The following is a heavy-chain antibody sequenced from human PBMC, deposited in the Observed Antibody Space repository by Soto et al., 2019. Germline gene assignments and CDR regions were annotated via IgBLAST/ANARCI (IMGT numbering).Heavy chain of an antibody. D-gene: IGHD1-1*01. V-gene: IGHV3-23*01. CDR2: ISGSGGST. Sequence: EVQLLESGGGLVQPGGSLRLSCAASGFTFSSYAMSWVRQAPGKGLEWVSAISGSGGSTYYADSVKGRFTISRDNSKNALYLQMNSLRAEDTAVYYCANDQSARWNPNSWGQGTLVTVSS. CDR3: ANDQSARWNPNS. CDR1: GFTFSSYA. J-gene: IGHJ4*02.